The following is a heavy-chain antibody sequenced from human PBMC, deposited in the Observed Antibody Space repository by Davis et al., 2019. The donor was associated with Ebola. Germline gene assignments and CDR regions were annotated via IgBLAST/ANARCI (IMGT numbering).Heavy chain of an antibody. CDR3: ARRATVTNYDRAEYFQH. CDR2: INAGNGNT. Sequence: AASVKVSCKASGYTFTSYAMHWVRQAPGQRLEWMGWINAGNGNTKYSQKFQGRATMTRDTSTSTVYMELSSLRSEDTAVYYCARRATVTNYDRAEYFQHWGQGTLVTVSS. D-gene: IGHD4-17*01. CDR1: GYTFTSYA. J-gene: IGHJ1*01. V-gene: IGHV1-3*01.